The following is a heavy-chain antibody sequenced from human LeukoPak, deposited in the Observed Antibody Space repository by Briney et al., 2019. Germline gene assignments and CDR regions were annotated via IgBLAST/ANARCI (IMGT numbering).Heavy chain of an antibody. CDR2: INHSGST. CDR1: GFTFSSYA. J-gene: IGHJ6*03. Sequence: GSLRLSCAASGFTFSSYAMSWIRQPPGKGLEWIGEINHSGSTNYNPSLKSRVTISVDTSKNQFSLKLSSVTAADTAVYYCASPHYDFWSGYHYMDVWGKGTTVTVSS. V-gene: IGHV4-34*01. D-gene: IGHD3-3*01. CDR3: ASPHYDFWSGYHYMDV.